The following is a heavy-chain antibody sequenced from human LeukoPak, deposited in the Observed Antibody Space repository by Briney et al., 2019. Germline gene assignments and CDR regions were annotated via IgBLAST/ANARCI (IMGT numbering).Heavy chain of an antibody. CDR1: GGSISSYY. Sequence: SETLSLTCTVSGGSISSYYWSWLRQPAGKGLEWIGRIYSSGSTNYNPSLKSRVTMSVDTSKNQFSLKLSSVTAADTAVYYCARDVVVPATANYYHYYYYMDVWGKGTAVTVSS. CDR2: IYSSGST. CDR3: ARDVVVPATANYYHYYYYMDV. J-gene: IGHJ6*03. D-gene: IGHD2-2*01. V-gene: IGHV4-4*07.